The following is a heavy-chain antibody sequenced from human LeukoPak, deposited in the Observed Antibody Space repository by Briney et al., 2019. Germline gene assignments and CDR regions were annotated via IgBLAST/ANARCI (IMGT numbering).Heavy chain of an antibody. Sequence: SETLSLTCTVSGGSISSSSYYWGWIRQPPGKGLEWIGSIYYSGSTYYNPSLKSRVTISVDTSKNQFSLKLSSVAAADTAVYYCARVIWWASYSSGWCRPLYFDYWGQGTLVTVSS. V-gene: IGHV4-39*01. CDR2: IYYSGST. J-gene: IGHJ4*02. D-gene: IGHD6-19*01. CDR1: GGSISSSSYY. CDR3: ARVIWWASYSSGWCRPLYFDY.